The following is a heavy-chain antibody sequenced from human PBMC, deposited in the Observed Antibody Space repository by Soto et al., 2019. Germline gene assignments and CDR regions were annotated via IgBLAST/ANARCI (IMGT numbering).Heavy chain of an antibody. CDR1: GYSFTSYW. CDR2: IYPGDSDT. J-gene: IGHJ4*02. D-gene: IGHD3-10*01. V-gene: IGHV5-51*01. CDR3: ARVRILSGLFRSFDY. Sequence: GESLKISCKGSGYSFTSYWIGWVRQMPGKGLEWMGIIYPGDSDTKYSPSFQGQVTISADKSINSAYLQWTSLRASDTAMYYCARVRILSGLFRSFDYWGPGTQVTVYS.